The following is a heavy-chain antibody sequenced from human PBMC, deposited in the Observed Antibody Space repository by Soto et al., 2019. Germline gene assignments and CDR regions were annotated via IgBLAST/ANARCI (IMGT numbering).Heavy chain of an antibody. CDR1: GFTFSSYW. CDR3: ARGPLGYCSTSSCSFDS. Sequence: GGSLSLSCAASGFTFSSYWMSWVRQAPGKGLEWVANIKQDGSEKYYVDSVKGRFTVSRDNAKNSLSLQMNSLGAEDTAVYYCARGPLGYCSTSSCSFDSWGQGTLVTVSS. V-gene: IGHV3-7*05. D-gene: IGHD2-2*01. CDR2: IKQDGSEK. J-gene: IGHJ4*02.